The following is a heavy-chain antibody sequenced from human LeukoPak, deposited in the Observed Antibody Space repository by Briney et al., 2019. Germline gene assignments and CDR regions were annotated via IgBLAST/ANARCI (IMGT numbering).Heavy chain of an antibody. CDR2: ISYDGSNK. CDR1: GFTFSSYG. V-gene: IGHV3-30*18. Sequence: GGSLRLSCAASGFTFSSYGMHWVRQAPGKGLEWVAVISYDGSNKYYADSVKGRFTISRDNSKNTLYLQMNSLRAEDTAVCYCAKSTSVAGIDDWGQGTLVTVSS. CDR3: AKSTSVAGIDD. D-gene: IGHD6-19*01. J-gene: IGHJ4*02.